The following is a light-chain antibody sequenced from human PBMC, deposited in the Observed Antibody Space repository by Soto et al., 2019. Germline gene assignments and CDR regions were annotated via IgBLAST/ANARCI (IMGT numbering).Light chain of an antibody. J-gene: IGKJ1*01. CDR2: AAS. CDR1: QGISSY. Sequence: AIRMTQSPSSLSASTGDRVTITCRASQGISSYLAWYQQKPGKAPKLLIYAASTLQSGGPSRFSGSGSGTDFTLTISCLQSEDFATYYCRQYYSYPWTVGQGTKVEIK. V-gene: IGKV1-8*01. CDR3: RQYYSYPWT.